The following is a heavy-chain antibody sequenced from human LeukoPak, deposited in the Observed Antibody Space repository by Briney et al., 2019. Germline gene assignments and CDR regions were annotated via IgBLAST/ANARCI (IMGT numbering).Heavy chain of an antibody. V-gene: IGHV3-23*01. CDR2: ISGSGDST. D-gene: IGHD6-19*01. CDR3: AKAGSGKKLWLVRLDTPYYFDY. CDR1: GFTFRSYA. Sequence: PGGSLRLSCAASGFTFRSYAMSWVRQAPGKGLEWVSVISGSGDSTYYADSVKGRFTISRDNSKNTLYLQMNSLRAEDTAVYYCAKAGSGKKLWLVRLDTPYYFDYWGQGTLVTVSS. J-gene: IGHJ4*02.